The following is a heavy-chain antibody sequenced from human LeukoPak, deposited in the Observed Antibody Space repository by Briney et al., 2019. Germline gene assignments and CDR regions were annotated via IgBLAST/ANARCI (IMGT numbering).Heavy chain of an antibody. Sequence: APVKVSCRASGYTFTNYDISWVRQATGQGFESLGWMNPNSGDTGYAQDFQGRVTITSDTYTSTAYMELSSLRSEDTAVYYCARVRTVVTALVYYFDYWGQGTLVTVS. J-gene: IGHJ4*02. CDR1: GYTFTNYD. V-gene: IGHV1-8*03. CDR2: MNPNSGDT. D-gene: IGHD2-21*02. CDR3: ARVRTVVTALVYYFDY.